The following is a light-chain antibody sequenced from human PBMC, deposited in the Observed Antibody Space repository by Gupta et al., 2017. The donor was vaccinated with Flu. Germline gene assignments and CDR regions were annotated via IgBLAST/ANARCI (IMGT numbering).Light chain of an antibody. V-gene: IGKV1-39*01. Sequence: DIQMTQSPSSLSASVGDRVTITCRASQSISSYLNWYQQKPGKAPKLLIYAASSLKSGVPSRFSGSGSGTDFTLTISSLQPEDFATYYCQHSDSTPLTFGGGTKVEIK. CDR2: AAS. CDR3: QHSDSTPLT. J-gene: IGKJ4*01. CDR1: QSISSY.